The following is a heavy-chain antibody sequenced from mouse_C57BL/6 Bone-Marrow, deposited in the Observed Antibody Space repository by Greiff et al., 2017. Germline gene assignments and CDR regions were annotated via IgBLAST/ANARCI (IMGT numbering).Heavy chain of an antibody. V-gene: IGHV1-69*01. D-gene: IGHD1-1*01. CDR2: IDPSDSYT. CDR1: GYTFTSYW. J-gene: IGHJ1*03. CDR3: AREGSSSYWYFDV. Sequence: VQLQQPGAELVMPGASVKLSCKASGYTFTSYWMHWVKQRPGQGLEWIGEIDPSDSYTNYNQKFNGKSTLTVDKSSSTAYMQLSSLTSEDSAVDYCAREGSSSYWYFDVWGTGTTVTVSS.